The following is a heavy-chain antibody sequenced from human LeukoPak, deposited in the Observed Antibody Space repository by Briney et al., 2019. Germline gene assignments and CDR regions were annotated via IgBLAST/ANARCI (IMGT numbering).Heavy chain of an antibody. J-gene: IGHJ4*02. CDR1: GFTFSSYA. V-gene: IGHV3-23*01. CDR3: AKDRGYSYGLFDY. CDR2: ISGSGGST. D-gene: IGHD5-18*01. Sequence: GGSLRLSCAASGFTFSSYAMNWVRQAPGKGLEWVSAISGSGGSTYYADSVKGRFTISRDNSKNTLYLQMNSLRAEDTAVYYCAKDRGYSYGLFDYWGQGTLVTVSS.